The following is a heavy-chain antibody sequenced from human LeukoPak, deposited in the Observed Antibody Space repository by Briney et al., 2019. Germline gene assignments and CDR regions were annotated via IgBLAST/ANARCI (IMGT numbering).Heavy chain of an antibody. CDR2: ISAYNGNT. CDR1: GYTFTSYG. J-gene: IGHJ4*02. V-gene: IGHV1-18*01. CDR3: ARAEVVVPAAINDY. Sequence: ASVKVTCKASGYTFTSYGISWVRQAPGQGHEWMGWISAYNGNTNYAQKLQGRVTMTTDTSTSTAYMELRSLRSDDTAVYYCARAEVVVPAAINDYWGQGTLVTVSS. D-gene: IGHD2-2*02.